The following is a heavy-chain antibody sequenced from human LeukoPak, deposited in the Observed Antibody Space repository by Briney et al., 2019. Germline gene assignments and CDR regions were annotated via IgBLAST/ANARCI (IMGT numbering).Heavy chain of an antibody. J-gene: IGHJ4*02. CDR2: INLNTGGT. Sequence: ASVKVSCKASGYRFTNYYMHWVRQAPGQGLEWMGWINLNTGGTKFAQKFLGRVIMTRDTSISTAYMELRSLRSDDTAVYFCARGPYDDSGYSDYWGQGSLVTVSS. V-gene: IGHV1-2*02. D-gene: IGHD3-22*01. CDR3: ARGPYDDSGYSDY. CDR1: GYRFTNYY.